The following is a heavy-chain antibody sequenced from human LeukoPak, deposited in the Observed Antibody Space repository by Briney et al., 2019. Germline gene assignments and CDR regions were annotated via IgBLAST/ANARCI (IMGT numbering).Heavy chain of an antibody. Sequence: GGSLRLSCAASGFTFSSYSMNWVRQAPGKGLEWVLSISSSSSYIYYADSVKGRFTISRDNAKNSLYLQMNSLRAEDTAVYYCARDADSSAYYSGVFFQHWGQGTLVTVSS. CDR2: ISSSSSYI. J-gene: IGHJ1*01. D-gene: IGHD3-22*01. CDR1: GFTFSSYS. CDR3: ARDADSSAYYSGVFFQH. V-gene: IGHV3-21*01.